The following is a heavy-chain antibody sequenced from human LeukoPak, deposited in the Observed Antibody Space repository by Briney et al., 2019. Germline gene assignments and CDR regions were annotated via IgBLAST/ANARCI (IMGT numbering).Heavy chain of an antibody. J-gene: IGHJ5*02. CDR3: ARDLQLLWFGETLAYNWFDP. Sequence: GASVKVSCKASGYTFTGYYMHWVRQAPGQGLEWMGWINPNSGGTNYAQKFQGRVTMTRDTSISTAYMELSRLRSDDTAVYYCARDLQLLWFGETLAYNWFDPWGQGTLVTVSS. CDR2: INPNSGGT. D-gene: IGHD3-10*01. V-gene: IGHV1-2*02. CDR1: GYTFTGYY.